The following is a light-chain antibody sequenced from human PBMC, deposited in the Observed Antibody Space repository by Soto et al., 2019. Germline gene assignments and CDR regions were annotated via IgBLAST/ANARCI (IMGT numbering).Light chain of an antibody. J-gene: IGKJ1*01. Sequence: EIVMTQSPATLSVSPGERATLSCRASQSVSSNLTWYQQKLGQAPRLLIYGASTRATGIPARFSGSGSGTEFTLTISSLQSDYFAVYYCQHYNNWPPWTFGQGTKVEIK. V-gene: IGKV3-15*01. CDR3: QHYNNWPPWT. CDR1: QSVSSN. CDR2: GAS.